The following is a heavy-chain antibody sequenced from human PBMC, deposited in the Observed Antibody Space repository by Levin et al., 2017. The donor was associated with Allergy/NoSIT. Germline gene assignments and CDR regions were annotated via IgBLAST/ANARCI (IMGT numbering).Heavy chain of an antibody. CDR3: AKKGDGSGSYYLNHHFDY. J-gene: IGHJ4*02. CDR2: ISYDGSNK. CDR1: GFTFSSYD. D-gene: IGHD3-22*01. V-gene: IGHV3-30*18. Sequence: GGSLRLSCAASGFTFSSYDIHWVRQAPGKGLEWAAVISYDGSNKYYGDSVKGRFTISRDNSKNTLYLQMNSLRAEDTAVYYCAKKGDGSGSYYLNHHFDYWGLGTLVTVSS.